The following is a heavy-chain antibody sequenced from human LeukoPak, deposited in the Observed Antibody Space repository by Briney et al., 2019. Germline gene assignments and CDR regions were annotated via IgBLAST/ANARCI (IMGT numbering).Heavy chain of an antibody. CDR1: GGTFISYA. J-gene: IGHJ1*01. CDR3: ARGYYDSSGYYPSAEYFQH. Sequence: SVKVSCKASGGTFISYAISWVRQAPGQGLEWMGGIIPIFGTANYAQKFQGRVTITTDESTSTAYIELSSLRSEDTAVYYCARGYYDSSGYYPSAEYFQHWGQGTLVTVSS. D-gene: IGHD3-22*01. CDR2: IIPIFGTA. V-gene: IGHV1-69*05.